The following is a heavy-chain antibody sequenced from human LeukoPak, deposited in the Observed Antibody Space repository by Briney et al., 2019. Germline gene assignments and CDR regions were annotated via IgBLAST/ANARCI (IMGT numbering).Heavy chain of an antibody. CDR1: GYTFTTYW. Sequence: GESLKISFKGSGYTFTTYWIGWVRQMTGKGLEWMGIIYPGDSDPRYSPSFQGQVTISADKSISTAYLQWSSLKASDSAMYYCARHGLGSSWFGFDYWGQGTLVTVSS. CDR3: ARHGLGSSWFGFDY. CDR2: IYPGDSDP. V-gene: IGHV5-51*01. D-gene: IGHD6-13*01. J-gene: IGHJ4*02.